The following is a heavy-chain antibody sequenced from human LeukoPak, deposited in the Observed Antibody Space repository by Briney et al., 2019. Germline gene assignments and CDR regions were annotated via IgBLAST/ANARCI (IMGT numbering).Heavy chain of an antibody. CDR1: GYTFTSYY. D-gene: IGHD3-16*01. CDR3: ARDGGRDVWGPGYYYTDV. J-gene: IGHJ6*03. V-gene: IGHV1-46*01. Sequence: ASVKVSCKASGYTFTSYYRHWVRQAPGQGLEWMGIINPSGGSTSYAQKFQGRVTMTRDTSTSTVYMELSSLRSEDTAVYYCARDGGRDVWGPGYYYTDVWGKGTTVTVSS. CDR2: INPSGGST.